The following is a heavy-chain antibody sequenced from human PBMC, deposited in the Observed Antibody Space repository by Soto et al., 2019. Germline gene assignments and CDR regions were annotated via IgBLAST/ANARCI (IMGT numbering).Heavy chain of an antibody. D-gene: IGHD3-22*01. J-gene: IGHJ5*02. Sequence: PSETLSLTCTVSGGSISSGGYYWSWIRQHAGKGLEWIGYIYYSGSTYYNPSLKSRVTIAVDTSKNQFSLKLSSVTAADTAVYYCARVLRAMDYDCSGYEGSNCFDPWGQGTMVTVSS. CDR3: ARVLRAMDYDCSGYEGSNCFDP. CDR1: GGSISSGGYY. CDR2: IYYSGST. V-gene: IGHV4-31*03.